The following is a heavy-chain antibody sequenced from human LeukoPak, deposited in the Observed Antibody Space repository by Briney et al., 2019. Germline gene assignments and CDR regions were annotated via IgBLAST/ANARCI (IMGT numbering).Heavy chain of an antibody. J-gene: IGHJ4*02. D-gene: IGHD3-16*02. CDR3: ARRGPYYDYVWGNYRYDY. V-gene: IGHV4-34*01. Sequence: SETLSLTCAVYGGSFSGYYWSWIRQSPGRGLEWIGEINHSGSTNYNPSLESRVTISVDMSKNQFSLKLSSVTAADTAMYYRARRGPYYDYVWGNYRYDYWGQGTLVTVSS. CDR2: INHSGST. CDR1: GGSFSGYY.